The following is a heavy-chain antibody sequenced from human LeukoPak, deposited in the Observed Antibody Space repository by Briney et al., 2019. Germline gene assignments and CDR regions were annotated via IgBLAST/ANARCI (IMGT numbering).Heavy chain of an antibody. Sequence: GGGLRLSCAAFGLNIRRLFIHWGGPGTGKVFVWVSSIGISGDTYYPDSVKGRFTISRENARNSLYLQMNSLRVGDTAVYFCVRGTRSGENWFDPWGQGTLVTVSS. CDR2: IGISGDT. CDR3: VRGTRSGENWFDP. CDR1: GLNIRRLF. D-gene: IGHD1-1*01. V-gene: IGHV3-13*04. J-gene: IGHJ5*02.